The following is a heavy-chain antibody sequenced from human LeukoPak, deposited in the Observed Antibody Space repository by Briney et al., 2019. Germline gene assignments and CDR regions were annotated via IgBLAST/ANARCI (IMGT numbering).Heavy chain of an antibody. J-gene: IGHJ4*02. V-gene: IGHV4-34*01. CDR3: ARGFWERPVDY. Sequence: SETLSLTCAVYGGSFSGYYWSWVRQPPGKGLEWIGEINHSGSTNYNPSLTSRVTISVYPSNNQFSLKLSSVTAADTAVYYCARGFWERPVDYWGQGTLVTVSS. CDR1: GGSFSGYY. CDR2: INHSGST. D-gene: IGHD1-26*01.